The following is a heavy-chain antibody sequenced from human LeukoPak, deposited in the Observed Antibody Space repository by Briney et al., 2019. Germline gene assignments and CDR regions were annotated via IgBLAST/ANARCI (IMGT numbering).Heavy chain of an antibody. CDR2: ISCYNGDT. V-gene: IGHV1-18*01. J-gene: IGHJ4*01. CDR1: GYTFTHHG. CDR3: ARDPTNTSGRYAYFDS. D-gene: IGHD6-19*01. Sequence: ASVKVSCKASGYTFTHHGISWVRQAPGQGLEWMAWISCYNGDTHYAQKFQGRVTLTTDTSTTTAFMELRSLRSDDTAVYYCARDPTNTSGRYAYFDSWGHGTLVTVSS.